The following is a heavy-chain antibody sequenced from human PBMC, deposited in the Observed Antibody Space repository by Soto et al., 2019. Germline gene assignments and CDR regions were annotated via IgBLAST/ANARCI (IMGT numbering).Heavy chain of an antibody. D-gene: IGHD6-13*01. CDR2: INRDGSKK. CDR1: GFTLSAYW. CDR3: ARDVSPGSSSLYLDAFDI. V-gene: IGHV3-7*05. Sequence: EVQLEESGGDLVQPGGSLRLSCAASGFTLSAYWMTWVRQAPGKGLEWVANINRDGSKKYYLDSVRGRFTISRDNVGNSLYLQMDSLRADHTALDYCARDVSPGSSSLYLDAFDIWGQGTMVTVSS. J-gene: IGHJ3*02.